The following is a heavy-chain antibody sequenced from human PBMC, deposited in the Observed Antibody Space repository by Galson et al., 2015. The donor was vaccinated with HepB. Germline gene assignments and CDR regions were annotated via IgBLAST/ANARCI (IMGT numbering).Heavy chain of an antibody. CDR2: LSGSSGNI. CDR1: GFTFTAYA. J-gene: IGHJ6*03. D-gene: IGHD3-10*01. V-gene: IGHV3-23*01. CDR3: AYAIWFGDPNMDV. Sequence: LRLSCAASGFTFTAYAMSWVRQAPGKGLEWVSSLSGSSGNIYYADSVRGRFTISRDTSTNTLFLQMNSLRAEDTAIYYCAYAIWFGDPNMDVWGKGTTVTVSS.